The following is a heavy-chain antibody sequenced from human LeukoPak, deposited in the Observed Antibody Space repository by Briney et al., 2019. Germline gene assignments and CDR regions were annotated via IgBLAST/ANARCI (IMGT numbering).Heavy chain of an antibody. D-gene: IGHD6-13*01. CDR3: ARVTAAGTWTFDI. Sequence: GASVKVSCKASGDTSIINDINWVRQATGQGLEWMGWMNPNSGNTGYAQKFQGRVTMTRNISITTAYMELTDLRSEDTAVYYCARVTAAGTWTFDIWGQGTTVTVSS. J-gene: IGHJ3*02. V-gene: IGHV1-8*02. CDR2: MNPNSGNT. CDR1: GDTSIIND.